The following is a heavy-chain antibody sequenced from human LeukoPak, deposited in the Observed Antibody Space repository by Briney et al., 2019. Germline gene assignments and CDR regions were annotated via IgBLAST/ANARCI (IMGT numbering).Heavy chain of an antibody. CDR2: IDWNDDK. CDR1: GFSLSTSGMC. J-gene: IGHJ4*02. V-gene: IGHV2-70*11. Sequence: SGPTLVNPTQTLTLTCSFSGFSLSTSGMCVSWIRQPPGKALEWLARIDWNDDKYLNTSLQTGLTISKDTSRNQVVLTMTNMDLVDTATYYCARFLGTTSYDFWGQGTLVTVSS. D-gene: IGHD1-1*01. CDR3: ARFLGTTSYDF.